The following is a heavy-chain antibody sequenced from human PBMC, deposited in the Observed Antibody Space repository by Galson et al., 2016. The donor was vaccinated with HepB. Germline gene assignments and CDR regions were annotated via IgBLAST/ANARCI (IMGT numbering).Heavy chain of an antibody. V-gene: IGHV3-7*03. D-gene: IGHD3-16*01. J-gene: IGHJ4*02. CDR2: IKEDGSKE. CDR3: ARDRTDHGSGTYGQDS. Sequence: SLRLSCAASGFSFSSSWMSWVRQAPGKGLEWVANIKEDGSKEYYVDSVKGRFTVPRDNAKNSLYLQMNNLRAEDTAMYYCARDRTDHGSGTYGQDSWGQGTLVTVSS. CDR1: GFSFSSSW.